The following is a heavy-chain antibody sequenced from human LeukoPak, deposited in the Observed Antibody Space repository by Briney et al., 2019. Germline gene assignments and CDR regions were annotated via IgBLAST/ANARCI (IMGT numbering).Heavy chain of an antibody. Sequence: ASVKVSCKASGYTFTSYDINWVRQATGQGLWWMVGMNPNSGNTGYAQKLQGRVTMTRNTPISTAYMELSSVRSEDTAVYYCAAFIPITFWGQGTLVTVSS. D-gene: IGHD3-16*01. CDR3: AAFIPITF. CDR1: GYTFTSYD. J-gene: IGHJ4*02. CDR2: MNPNSGNT. V-gene: IGHV1-8*01.